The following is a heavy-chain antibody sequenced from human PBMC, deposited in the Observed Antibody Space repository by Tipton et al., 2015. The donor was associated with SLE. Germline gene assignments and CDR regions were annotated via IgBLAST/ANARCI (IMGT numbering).Heavy chain of an antibody. CDR2: IRSKAFVGTT. CDR3: ARDIGIAVAGSDF. V-gene: IGHV3-49*04. J-gene: IGHJ4*02. D-gene: IGHD6-19*01. Sequence: SLRLSCTTSGFHFGDFGLSWVRQAPGKGLEWIGVIRSKAFVGTTEYAASVKGRFAISRDDSKGIAYLQMNGLKSEDTAIYYCARDIGIAVAGSDFWGQGTQVTVSS. CDR1: GFHFGDFG.